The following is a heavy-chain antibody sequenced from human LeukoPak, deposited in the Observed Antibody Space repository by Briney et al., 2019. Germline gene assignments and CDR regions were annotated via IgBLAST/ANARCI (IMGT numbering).Heavy chain of an antibody. CDR3: ANLGPYYYDSSRYEGFDI. D-gene: IGHD3-22*01. CDR1: GGSISSGDYF. Sequence: SQTLSLTCTVSGGSISSGDYFWSWIRQPPGKGLEWIGYIYYSGSTYYNPSLKSRVSISLDTSKNQFSLRLNSVTAADTAVYYCANLGPYYYDSSRYEGFDIWGQGTMVTVSS. J-gene: IGHJ3*02. CDR2: IYYSGST. V-gene: IGHV4-30-4*01.